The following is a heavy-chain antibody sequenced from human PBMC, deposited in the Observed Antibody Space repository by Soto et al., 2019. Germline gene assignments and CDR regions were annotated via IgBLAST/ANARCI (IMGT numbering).Heavy chain of an antibody. Sequence: GGSLRLSCAASGFTFSSYAMSWVRQAPGKGLEWVSAISGSGGSTYYADSVKGRFTISRDNSKNRLYLQMNSLRAEDTAVYYCAKAPYENNSGVIWFGEPNRFDAFDIWGQGTMVTVSS. J-gene: IGHJ3*02. CDR2: ISGSGGST. CDR1: GFTFSSYA. D-gene: IGHD3-10*01. CDR3: AKAPYENNSGVIWFGEPNRFDAFDI. V-gene: IGHV3-23*01.